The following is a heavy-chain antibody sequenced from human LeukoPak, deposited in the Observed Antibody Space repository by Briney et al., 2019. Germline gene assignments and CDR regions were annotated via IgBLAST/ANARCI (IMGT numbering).Heavy chain of an antibody. J-gene: IGHJ4*02. V-gene: IGHV4-59*01. Sequence: SETLSLTCTVSGGSISSYYWSWIRQPPGKGLEWIGYIYYSGSTNYNPSLKSRVTISVDTSKNQFSLKLSSVTAADTAVYYCARGPLTVVTDYWGQGTLVTVSS. D-gene: IGHD2-21*02. CDR3: ARGPLTVVTDY. CDR2: IYYSGST. CDR1: GGSISSYY.